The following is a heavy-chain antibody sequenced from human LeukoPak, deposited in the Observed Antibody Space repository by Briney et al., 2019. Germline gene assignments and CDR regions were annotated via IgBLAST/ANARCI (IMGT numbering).Heavy chain of an antibody. D-gene: IGHD2-15*01. CDR2: INPSGGST. V-gene: IGHV1-46*01. CDR3: ARHPGLCSGGSCPDAFDI. CDR1: GYTFTSYY. Sequence: ASVKVSCKASGYTFTSYYMHWVRQAPGQGLEWMGIINPSGGSTSYAQKFQGRVTMTRDTSTSTVYMELSSLRSEDTAVYYCARHPGLCSGGSCPDAFDIWGQGTMVTVSS. J-gene: IGHJ3*02.